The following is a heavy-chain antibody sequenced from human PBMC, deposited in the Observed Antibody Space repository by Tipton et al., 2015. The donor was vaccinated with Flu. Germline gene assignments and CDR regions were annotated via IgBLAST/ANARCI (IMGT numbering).Heavy chain of an antibody. J-gene: IGHJ4*02. CDR2: IYYSGST. CDR3: AEGYCSGGSCYLSY. D-gene: IGHD2-15*01. Sequence: TLSLTCTVSGGSISSSSYYWGWIRQPPGKGLEWIGYIYYSGSTNYNPSLKSRVTISVDTSKNQFSLKLSSVTAADTAVYYCAEGYCSGGSCYLSYWGQGTLVTVSS. V-gene: IGHV4-61*05. CDR1: GGSISSSSYY.